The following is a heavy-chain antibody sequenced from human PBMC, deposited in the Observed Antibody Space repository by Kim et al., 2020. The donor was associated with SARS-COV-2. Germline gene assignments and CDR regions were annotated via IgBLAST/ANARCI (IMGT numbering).Heavy chain of an antibody. CDR3: ARDRGGSGNYLDF. D-gene: IGHD3-10*01. J-gene: IGHJ4*02. Sequence: NYADSGKGRFTISRDDSKYTLYLQMNNLRAEDTALYYCARDRGGSGNYLDFWGQGTQVTLSS. V-gene: IGHV3-30*01.